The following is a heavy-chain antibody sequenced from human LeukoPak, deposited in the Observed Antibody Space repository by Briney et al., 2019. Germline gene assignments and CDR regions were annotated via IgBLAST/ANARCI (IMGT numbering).Heavy chain of an antibody. CDR2: ISAYNGNT. CDR1: GYTFTSYG. D-gene: IGHD2-21*01. CDR3: ARDREEFNCGGDCYSSGWFDP. V-gene: IGHV1-18*01. Sequence: GASVKVSCKASGYTFTSYGISWVRQAPGQGLEWMGWISAYNGNTNYAQKLQGRVTMTTDTSTSTAYMELSSMRSDDTAVYYCARDREEFNCGGDCYSSGWFDPWGQGTLVTVSS. J-gene: IGHJ5*02.